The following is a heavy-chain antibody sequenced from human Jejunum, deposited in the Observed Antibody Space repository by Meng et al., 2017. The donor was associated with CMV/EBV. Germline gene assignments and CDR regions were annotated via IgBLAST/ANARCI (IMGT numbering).Heavy chain of an antibody. J-gene: IGHJ4*02. Sequence: AYFFNEYAMAWVRQVPGKGLEWMGIIFPRDADTRYSPSFEGQVTISADTSTRTAYLQWSSLKASDTAIYYCARADWAWVTPYYLDFWGRGTLVTVSS. CDR1: AYFFNEYA. CDR3: ARADWAWVTPYYLDF. D-gene: IGHD2-21*02. V-gene: IGHV5-51*01. CDR2: IFPRDADT.